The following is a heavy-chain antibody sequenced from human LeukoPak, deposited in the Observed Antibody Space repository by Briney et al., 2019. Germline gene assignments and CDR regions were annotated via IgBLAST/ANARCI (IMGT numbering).Heavy chain of an antibody. CDR2: IRYDGSNK. CDR3: AKESTVTPGNVNWFDS. CDR1: GFTFSSYC. D-gene: IGHD4-17*01. Sequence: GGTLRLSCAASGFTFSSYCMHWVRQAPGKGLEWVAFIRYDGSNKYYADPVKGRFTISRDNSKNTLYLQMKSLRAEDTAVYYCAKESTVTPGNVNWFDSWGQGTLVTVSS. V-gene: IGHV3-30*02. J-gene: IGHJ5*01.